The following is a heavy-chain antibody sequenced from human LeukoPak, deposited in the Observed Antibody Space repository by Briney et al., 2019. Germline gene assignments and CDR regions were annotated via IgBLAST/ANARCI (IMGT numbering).Heavy chain of an antibody. CDR3: ARGERDFDH. Sequence: GGSLRLSCTLSGLSFSDSAVTSVRQAAGKGLEWIGCNRSKVYGGTTEYAASVKGRITISRDESKSIAYLQMDSPTTEDTAVYFCARGERDFDHWGQGTLVTVSS. J-gene: IGHJ4*02. D-gene: IGHD3-16*01. CDR1: GLSFSDSA. V-gene: IGHV3-49*04. CDR2: NRSKVYGGTT.